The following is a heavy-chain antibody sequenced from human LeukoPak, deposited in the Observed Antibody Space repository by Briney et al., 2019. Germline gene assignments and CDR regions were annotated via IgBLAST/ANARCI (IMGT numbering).Heavy chain of an antibody. CDR1: GGTFSSYA. CDR3: ARSSIIAAAGPYYFDY. V-gene: IGHV1-69*06. Sequence: SVKVSCKASGGTFSSYAISWVRQAPGQGLEWMGGINPIFGTANYAQKFQGRVTITADKSASTACMELSSLRSEDTAVYYCARSSIIAAAGPYYFDYWGQGTLVTVSS. J-gene: IGHJ4*02. CDR2: INPIFGTA. D-gene: IGHD6-13*01.